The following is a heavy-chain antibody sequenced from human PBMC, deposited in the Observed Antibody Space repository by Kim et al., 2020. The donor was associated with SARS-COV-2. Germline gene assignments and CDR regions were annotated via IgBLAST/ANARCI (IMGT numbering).Heavy chain of an antibody. CDR1: GFTFSSYA. D-gene: IGHD2-8*01. J-gene: IGHJ4*02. V-gene: IGHV3-23*01. Sequence: GGSLRLSCAASGFTFSSYAMSWVRQAPGKGLEWVSAISGSGGSTYYADSVKGRFTISRDNSKNTLYLQMNSLRAEDTAVYYCAKDYAGYCTNGVCYFDYWGQGTLVTVSS. CDR3: AKDYAGYCTNGVCYFDY. CDR2: ISGSGGST.